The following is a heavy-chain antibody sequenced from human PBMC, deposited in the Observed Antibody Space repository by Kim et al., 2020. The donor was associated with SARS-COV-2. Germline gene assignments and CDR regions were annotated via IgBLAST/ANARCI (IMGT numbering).Heavy chain of an antibody. D-gene: IGHD2-21*02. V-gene: IGHV5-51*01. CDR2: IYPDGSHT. J-gene: IGHJ4*02. CDR3: ARGGDCGGDCNYDY. Sequence: GESLKISCRGYGYDFTGYWIGWVRQMPGKGLEWMGLIYPDGSHTRYSPSFQGQVTISVDNSISTAYLQWSSLKASDTAMYYCARGGDCGGDCNYDYWGQGTLVTVSS. CDR1: GYDFTGYW.